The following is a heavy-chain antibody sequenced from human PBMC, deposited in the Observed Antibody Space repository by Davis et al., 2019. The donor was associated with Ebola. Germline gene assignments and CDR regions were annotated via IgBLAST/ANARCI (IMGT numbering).Heavy chain of an antibody. CDR3: VKDTSNIWFDV. CDR2: LGTSADT. D-gene: IGHD2/OR15-2a*01. J-gene: IGHJ3*01. V-gene: IGHV3-23*01. Sequence: PGGSLRLSCAASGFTFSSNSMNWVRQAPGKGLEWVSTLGTSADTYYADSVKGRFTISRDNSKNTLYLQMNGLRVEDTAMYYCVKDTSNIWFDVWGQGTLVTVSA. CDR1: GFTFSSNS.